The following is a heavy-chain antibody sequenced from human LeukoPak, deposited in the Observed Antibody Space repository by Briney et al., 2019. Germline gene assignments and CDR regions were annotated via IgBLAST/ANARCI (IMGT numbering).Heavy chain of an antibody. V-gene: IGHV3-23*01. CDR1: EFTFSSYA. CDR2: ISVSGGST. J-gene: IGHJ6*02. D-gene: IGHD2/OR15-2a*01. CDR3: AKYVSAKGPPYALDV. Sequence: PGGSLRHSCAASEFTFSSYAMQWVRQAPGKGLEWVSGISVSGGSTWYADSVKGRFTISRDNSKNTLYLQMNSLRAEDTAVYYCAKYVSAKGPPYALDVWGQGTTVTVSS.